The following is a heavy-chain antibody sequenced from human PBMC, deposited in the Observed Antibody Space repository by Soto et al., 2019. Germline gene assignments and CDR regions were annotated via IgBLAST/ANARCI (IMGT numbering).Heavy chain of an antibody. J-gene: IGHJ5*02. CDR1: GYTFTGYY. Sequence: QVQLVQSGAEVKKPGASVKVSCKASGYTFTGYYMHWVRQAPGQGLEWMGWINPNSGGTNYAQKFQGRITMTRDTSISTANMELRRLIYDDTAVYYCAREKGYCTNVVWPRCFAPWGHGTLVTVSS. D-gene: IGHD2-8*01. CDR2: INPNSGGT. V-gene: IGHV1-2*02. CDR3: AREKGYCTNVVWPRCFAP.